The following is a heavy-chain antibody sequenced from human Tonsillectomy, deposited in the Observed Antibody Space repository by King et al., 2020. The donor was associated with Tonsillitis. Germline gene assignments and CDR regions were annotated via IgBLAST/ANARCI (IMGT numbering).Heavy chain of an antibody. D-gene: IGHD5-12*01. V-gene: IGHV3-30*14. CDR3: ARAIRGYYYYGMDV. Sequence: VQLVESGGGVVQPGRSLRLSCAASGFTFSSYAMHWVRQAPGKGLEWVAVISHDGSYKYDADSVKGRFTISRDNSQNTLYLQMNSLRAEYTAGYFCARAIRGYYYYGMDVWGQGTNVTVCS. CDR2: ISHDGSYK. CDR1: GFTFSSYA. J-gene: IGHJ6*01.